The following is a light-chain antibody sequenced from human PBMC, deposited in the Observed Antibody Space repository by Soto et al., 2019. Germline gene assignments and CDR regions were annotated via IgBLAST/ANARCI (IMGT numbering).Light chain of an antibody. V-gene: IGKV1-9*01. CDR2: AAS. CDR3: QQRNAYPLT. Sequence: DIQLTQSPSLLSASVGDRVTITCRASQAISTYLAWYQQTSGKAPKLLISAASTLQRGVPSRFRGSGSGTQFTLTISSLQPEDFATYYCQQRNAYPLTSGGGTRVEI. CDR1: QAISTY. J-gene: IGKJ4*01.